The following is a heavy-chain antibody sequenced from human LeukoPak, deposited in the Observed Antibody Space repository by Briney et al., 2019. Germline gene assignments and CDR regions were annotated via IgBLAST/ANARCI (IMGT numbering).Heavy chain of an antibody. V-gene: IGHV1-69*06. D-gene: IGHD3-22*01. CDR1: GGTFSSYA. CDR2: IIPIFGTA. CDR3: ARGRPYYYDSSGYYLSDY. J-gene: IGHJ4*02. Sequence: GSSVKVSCKASGGTFSSYAISWVRQAPGQGLEWMGGIIPIFGTANYAQKLQGRVTMTADTSTSTAYMELRSLRSDDTAVYYCARGRPYYYDSSGYYLSDYWGQGTLVTVSS.